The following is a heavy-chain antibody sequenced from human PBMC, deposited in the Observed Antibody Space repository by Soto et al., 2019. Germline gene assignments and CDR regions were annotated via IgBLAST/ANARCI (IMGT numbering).Heavy chain of an antibody. CDR1: GFTFSSYG. CDR3: ARDLGRPYCSSTSCYTTYWYFDL. J-gene: IGHJ2*01. CDR2: IWYDGSNK. Sequence: QVQLVESGGGVVQPGRSLRLSCAASGFTFSSYGMHWVRQAPGKGLEWVAVIWYDGSNKYYADSVKGRFTISRDNSKNTLYLQMKSLRAEDTAVYYCARDLGRPYCSSTSCYTTYWYFDLWGRGTLVTVSS. D-gene: IGHD2-2*02. V-gene: IGHV3-33*01.